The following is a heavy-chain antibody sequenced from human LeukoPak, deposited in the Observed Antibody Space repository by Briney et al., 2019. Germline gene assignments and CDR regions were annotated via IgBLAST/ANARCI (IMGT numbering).Heavy chain of an antibody. CDR2: IDSDGSTT. Sequence: TGGSLILSCAASGFTFSSSWMHWVRQAPGKGLVWVSHIDSDGSTTTYADSVRGRFTISRDNAKNTLYLQMNSLRAEDTAVYYCARAPNVGTPDYWGQGTLVTVSS. CDR1: GFTFSSSW. V-gene: IGHV3-74*03. D-gene: IGHD7-27*01. J-gene: IGHJ4*02. CDR3: ARAPNVGTPDY.